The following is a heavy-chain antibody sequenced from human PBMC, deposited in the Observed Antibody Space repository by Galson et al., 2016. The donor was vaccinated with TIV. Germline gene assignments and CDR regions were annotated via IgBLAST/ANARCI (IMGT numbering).Heavy chain of an antibody. CDR3: SKDGVVLRYVDWLFGAFDI. J-gene: IGHJ3*02. CDR1: GYTFTGYY. V-gene: IGHV1-2*06. D-gene: IGHD3-9*01. CDR2: INPSKYVT. Sequence: SVKVSCKASGYTFTGYYIHWVRQAPGQGLEWVGRINPSKYVTDYAQNFQGRVTMTRDTSIMTVYMELSSLRSDDTALYYCSKDGVVLRYVDWLFGAFDIWGQGTMVAVSS.